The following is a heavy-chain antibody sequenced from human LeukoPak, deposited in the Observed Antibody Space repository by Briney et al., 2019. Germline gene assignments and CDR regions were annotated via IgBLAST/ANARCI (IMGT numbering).Heavy chain of an antibody. D-gene: IGHD2-2*01. CDR2: ISGRDGST. CDR1: GFRFSNYA. CDR3: AKDRVVHCSNTNCYGSPYDC. Sequence: GGALRLSCAASGFRFSNYAVSWGRQAPGERPGGVGDISGRDGSTYYADSVKGRVTISRDNSKNTLYLQMNSLRAEETAIYHCAKDRVVHCSNTNCYGSPYDCWGQGTLVTVSS. J-gene: IGHJ4*02. V-gene: IGHV3-23*01.